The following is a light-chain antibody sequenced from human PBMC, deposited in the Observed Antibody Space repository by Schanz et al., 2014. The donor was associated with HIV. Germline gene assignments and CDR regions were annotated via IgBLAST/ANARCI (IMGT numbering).Light chain of an antibody. Sequence: EIVLTQSPATLSLSPGERATLSCRASQSVSSSLAWYQQRPGQAPRLLIYDASNRATAIPARFSGSGSGTDFTLTISSLESEDFAVYYCQQYGSSPLFGQGTKVEIK. V-gene: IGKV3-11*01. CDR1: QSVSSS. J-gene: IGKJ1*01. CDR2: DAS. CDR3: QQYGSSPL.